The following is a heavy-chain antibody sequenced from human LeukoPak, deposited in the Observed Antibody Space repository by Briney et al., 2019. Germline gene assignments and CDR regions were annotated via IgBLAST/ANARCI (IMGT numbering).Heavy chain of an antibody. D-gene: IGHD3-22*01. V-gene: IGHV3-21*01. CDR3: ARDMGYDSSGHPN. Sequence: PGGSLRLSCAASGFTFSSYSMNWVRQAPGKGLEWVSSISSSSSDIYYADSVKGRFTISRDNAKNSLYLQMNSLRAEDTAVYYCARDMGYDSSGHPNWGQGTLVTVSS. CDR1: GFTFSSYS. J-gene: IGHJ4*02. CDR2: ISSSSSDI.